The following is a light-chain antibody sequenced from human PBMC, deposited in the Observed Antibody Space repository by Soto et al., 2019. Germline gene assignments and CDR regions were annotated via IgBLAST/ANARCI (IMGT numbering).Light chain of an antibody. CDR2: DTG. V-gene: IGLV7-46*01. Sequence: QAVVTQEPSVTVSPGGTVTLTCGSSTGAVTSGHYPHWFQQKPGQAPRTLIYDTGNRHSWTPARFSGSLLGGKAALTLSDAQPEDEADYYCLLIYVGVGEVFGAGTKVTVL. CDR1: TGAVTSGHY. CDR3: LLIYVGVGEV. J-gene: IGLJ1*01.